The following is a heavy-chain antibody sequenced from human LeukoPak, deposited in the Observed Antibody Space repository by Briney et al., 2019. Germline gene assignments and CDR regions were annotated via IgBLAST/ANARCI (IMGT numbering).Heavy chain of an antibody. CDR1: GFSVSSNY. CDR2: LYSGGST. CDR3: VKVAKYYYGSETYYFFEH. D-gene: IGHD3-10*01. V-gene: IGHV3-66*01. Sequence: PGGSLRLSCAASGFSVSSNYMSWVRQAPGKGLEWVSVLYSGGSTYYADSVKGRFTISRDNAKNSLDLQMNSLRVEDTAIYYCVKVAKYYYGSETYYFFEHWGQGTPVTASS. J-gene: IGHJ4*02.